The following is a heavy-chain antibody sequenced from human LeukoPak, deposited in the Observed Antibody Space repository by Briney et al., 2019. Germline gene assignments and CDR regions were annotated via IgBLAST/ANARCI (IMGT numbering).Heavy chain of an antibody. CDR1: GCTFTNYA. D-gene: IGHD3-9*01. Sequence: ASVTVSCKASGCTFTNYAMNWVRQAPGQGLEWMGWINTNTGNPTYPQGFPGRFVFSLDTSVSTAYRQISSLKPEDTAVYYCARDSSSDWLLPYNWFDPWGQGTLVTVSS. CDR2: INTNTGNP. J-gene: IGHJ5*02. V-gene: IGHV7-4-1*02. CDR3: ARDSSSDWLLPYNWFDP.